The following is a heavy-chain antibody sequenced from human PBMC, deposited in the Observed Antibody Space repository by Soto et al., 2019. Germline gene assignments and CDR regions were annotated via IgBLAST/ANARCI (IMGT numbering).Heavy chain of an antibody. CDR1: GFTALSYA. D-gene: IGHD3-10*02. CDR2: LNGGVDGT. Sequence: ASAKVSCKASGFTALSYAFHWVRQAPGQGPEWLGWLNGGVDGTSYSQRFQGRVTISRDTSANTVYLEVNALTSEDTAIYYCGRDQSGIGYYVDWFDPWGQGTLVTVSS. CDR3: GRDQSGIGYYVDWFDP. V-gene: IGHV1-3*01. J-gene: IGHJ5*02.